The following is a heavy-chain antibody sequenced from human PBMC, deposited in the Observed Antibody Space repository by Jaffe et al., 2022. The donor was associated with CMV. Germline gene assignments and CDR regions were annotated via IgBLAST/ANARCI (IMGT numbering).Heavy chain of an antibody. V-gene: IGHV1-69*01. CDR2: IIPIFGTA. J-gene: IGHJ6*02. Sequence: QVQLVQSGAEVKKPGSSVKVSCKASGGTFSSYAISWVRQAPGQGLEWMGGIIPIFGTANYAQKFQGRVTITADESTSTAYMELSSLRSEDTAVYYCARELGVTMVRGGYGGMDVWGQGTTVTVSS. D-gene: IGHD3-10*01. CDR1: GGTFSSYA. CDR3: ARELGVTMVRGGYGGMDV.